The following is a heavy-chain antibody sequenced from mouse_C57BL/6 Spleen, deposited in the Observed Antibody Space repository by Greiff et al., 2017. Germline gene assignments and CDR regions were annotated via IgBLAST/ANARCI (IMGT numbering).Heavy chain of an antibody. J-gene: IGHJ4*01. D-gene: IGHD1-1*01. V-gene: IGHV3-6*01. CDR2: ISYDGSN. CDR3: ARELEYYGSRYAMDY. CDR1: GYSITSGYY. Sequence: EVKLMESGPGLVKPSQSLSLTCSVTGYSITSGYYWNWIRKFPGNKLEWMGYISYDGSNNYNPYLKNRISITRNTSKNQFFLKLNSVTTEDTATYYCARELEYYGSRYAMDYWGQGTSVTVSS.